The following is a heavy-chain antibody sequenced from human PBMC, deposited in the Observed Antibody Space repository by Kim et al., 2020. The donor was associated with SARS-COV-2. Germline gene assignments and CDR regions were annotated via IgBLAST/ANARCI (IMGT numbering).Heavy chain of an antibody. V-gene: IGHV4-31*02. CDR3: ARVGCSGGSCYSFYY. Sequence: PSLQSRVTISVDTSKNQFSLKLSSGTAADTAVYYCARVGCSGGSCYSFYYWGQGTLVTVSS. J-gene: IGHJ4*02. D-gene: IGHD2-15*01.